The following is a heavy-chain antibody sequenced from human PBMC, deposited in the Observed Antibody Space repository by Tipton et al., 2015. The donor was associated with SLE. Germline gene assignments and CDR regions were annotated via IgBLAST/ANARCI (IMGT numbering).Heavy chain of an antibody. Sequence: TLSLTCNVSGGSISSSSYYWGWIRQPPGKGLERIGSMFYSGTTYYNPSLKSRFTISVDTSKNQFSLKLSSVTAADTAVYNCVRDRGYAHFDYWGQGTLVTVSS. V-gene: IGHV4-39*07. CDR1: GGSISSSSYY. D-gene: IGHD5-12*01. CDR3: VRDRGYAHFDY. J-gene: IGHJ4*02. CDR2: MFYSGTT.